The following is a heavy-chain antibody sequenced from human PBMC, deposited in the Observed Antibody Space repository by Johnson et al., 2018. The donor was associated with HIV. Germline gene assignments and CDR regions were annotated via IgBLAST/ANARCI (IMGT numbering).Heavy chain of an antibody. CDR1: GFTFSSYA. D-gene: IGHD3-10*01. J-gene: IGHJ3*02. CDR2: ISYDGSNE. Sequence: QVQLVESGGGLVQPGGSLRLSCAASGFTFSSYALHWVRQAPGKGLDWVAIISYDGSNEYYADSVKGRFTISRDNSKNTLYLQMTSLRAEDTAVYYCAREGFIPVLLRGGAFDIWGQGTMVTVSS. CDR3: AREGFIPVLLRGGAFDI. V-gene: IGHV3-30-3*01.